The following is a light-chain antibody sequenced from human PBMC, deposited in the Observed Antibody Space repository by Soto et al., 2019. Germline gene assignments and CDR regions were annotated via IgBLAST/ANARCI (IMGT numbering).Light chain of an antibody. V-gene: IGLV1-44*01. CDR1: TANIGTNT. CDR2: TND. J-gene: IGLJ1*01. Sequence: QSVLTQPPSASGTPGQRVTISCSGSTANIGTNTVNWFQHLPGSAPKLLIYTNDQRPSGVPDRFSGSRSGTSASLAISGLQSEDEADYYCVTWDDSVYVFGTGTKLTVL. CDR3: VTWDDSVYV.